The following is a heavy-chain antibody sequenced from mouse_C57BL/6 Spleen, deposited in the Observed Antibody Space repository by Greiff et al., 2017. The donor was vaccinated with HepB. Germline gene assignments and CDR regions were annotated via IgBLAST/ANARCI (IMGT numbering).Heavy chain of an antibody. V-gene: IGHV1-80*01. Sequence: VHLVESGAELVKPGASVKISCKASGYAFSSYWMNWVKQRPGKGLEWIGQIYPGDGDTNYNGKFKGKATLTADKSSSTAYMQLSSLTSEDSAVYFCARSDYYGSSPDVWGTGTTVTVSS. J-gene: IGHJ1*03. CDR1: GYAFSSYW. D-gene: IGHD1-1*01. CDR2: IYPGDGDT. CDR3: ARSDYYGSSPDV.